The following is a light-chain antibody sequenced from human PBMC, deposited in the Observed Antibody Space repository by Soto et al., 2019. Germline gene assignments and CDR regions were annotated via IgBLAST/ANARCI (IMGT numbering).Light chain of an antibody. CDR3: CSYAGSNTHVV. CDR1: SSDIGSYNL. J-gene: IGLJ2*01. V-gene: IGLV2-23*02. Sequence: QSALTQPASVSGSPGQSITISCTGTSSDIGSYNLVSWYQQHPGKAPKLMIYEVSQRPSGVSNRFSVSKSGNTASLTISGLQAEDEADYYCCSYAGSNTHVVFGGGTKLTVL. CDR2: EVS.